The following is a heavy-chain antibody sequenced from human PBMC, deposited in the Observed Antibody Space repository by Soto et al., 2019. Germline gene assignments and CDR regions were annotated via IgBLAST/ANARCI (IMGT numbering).Heavy chain of an antibody. J-gene: IGHJ4*02. CDR2: IIPMFGTA. Sequence: QVQLVQSGAEVRKPGSSVKVSCKASGGTFSRYAVSWVRQAPGQGLEWLGGIIPMFGTANYAQKFKGRVTITADESTSTAYVELRNLRSEDTALYDCARGWGHDTSDYYYAYWGQGTLITDSS. CDR1: GGTFSRYA. CDR3: ARGWGHDTSDYYYAY. V-gene: IGHV1-69*01. D-gene: IGHD3-22*01.